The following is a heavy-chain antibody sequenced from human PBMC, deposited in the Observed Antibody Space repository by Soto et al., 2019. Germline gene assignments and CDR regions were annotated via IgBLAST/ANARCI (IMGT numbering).Heavy chain of an antibody. J-gene: IGHJ5*02. V-gene: IGHV1-8*01. Sequence: QVQLVQSGAEVKKPGASVKVSCKASGYTFTSYDINWVRQATGQGLEWMGWMNPNSGNTGYAQKFQGRVTMTRNTCISTAYMELSSLRSEDTAVYYWARGGDYYDSSGYYAWFDPWGQGTLVTVSS. D-gene: IGHD3-22*01. CDR2: MNPNSGNT. CDR1: GYTFTSYD. CDR3: ARGGDYYDSSGYYAWFDP.